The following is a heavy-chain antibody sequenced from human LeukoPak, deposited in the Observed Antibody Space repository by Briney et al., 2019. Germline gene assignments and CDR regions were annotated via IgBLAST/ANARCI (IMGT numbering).Heavy chain of an antibody. D-gene: IGHD3-16*01. CDR2: ISTYNGNT. V-gene: IGHV1-18*01. CDR3: ARDNDSRDPPHFDY. CDR1: GYTFSNYA. J-gene: IGHJ4*02. Sequence: GASVKVSCKASGYTFSNYAINWVRQAPGQGLEWMGWISTYNGNTNYAQKLQDRVTMTTDTSTSTAYMELRSLRSEDTAVYYCARDNDSRDPPHFDYWGQGTLVTVSS.